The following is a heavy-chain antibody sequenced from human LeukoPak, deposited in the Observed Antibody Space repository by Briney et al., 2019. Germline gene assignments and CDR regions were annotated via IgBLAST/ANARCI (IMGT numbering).Heavy chain of an antibody. D-gene: IGHD3-10*01. J-gene: IGHJ4*02. CDR3: ASAVVLYYFDY. Sequence: PPETLSLTCTVSGGTVSSGSHDWSWIRQPPGKRLEWIGYINDSGNNSYNPPLKSRVTISVATSKNQSSLKLTSVTAADTAVYYCASAVVLYYFDYWGQGTLVTVSS. V-gene: IGHV4-61*01. CDR2: INDSGNN. CDR1: GGTVSSGSHD.